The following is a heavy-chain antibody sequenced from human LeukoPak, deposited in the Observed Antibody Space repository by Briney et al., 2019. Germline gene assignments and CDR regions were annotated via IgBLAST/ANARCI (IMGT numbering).Heavy chain of an antibody. J-gene: IGHJ3*02. CDR1: GGSIRGSNYF. CDR3: ARQALSGEPI. D-gene: IGHD1-14*01. CDR2: IYYSGST. Sequence: WETLSLTCTVSGGSIRGSNYFWGWIRQPQGKGLEWIGTIYYSGSTYYSPSLKSRVTISVDTSKNQFSLKLSSVTAADTAVYYCARQALSGEPIWGQGTMVTVSS. V-gene: IGHV4-39*01.